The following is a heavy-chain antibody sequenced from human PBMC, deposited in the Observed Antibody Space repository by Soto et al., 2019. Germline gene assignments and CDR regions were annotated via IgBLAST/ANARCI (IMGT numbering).Heavy chain of an antibody. CDR2: IYHSGST. CDR3: ASIAAAGNFDY. Sequence: SETLSLTCAVSGGSISSGGYSWSWIRQPPGKGLEWIGYIYHSGSTYYNPSLKSRVTISVDRSKNQFSLKLSSVTAADTAVYYCASIAAAGNFDYWGQGTLVTVSS. D-gene: IGHD6-13*01. V-gene: IGHV4-30-2*01. J-gene: IGHJ4*02. CDR1: GGSISSGGYS.